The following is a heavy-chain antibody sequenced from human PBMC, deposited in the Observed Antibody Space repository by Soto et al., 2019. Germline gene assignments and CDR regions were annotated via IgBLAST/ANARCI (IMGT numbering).Heavy chain of an antibody. D-gene: IGHD3-9*01. V-gene: IGHV3-30*18. CDR1: GFTFSSYG. Sequence: GGSLRLSCAASGFTFSSYGMHWVRQAPGKGLEWVAVISYDGSNKYYADSVKGRFTISRDNSKNTLYLQMNSLRAEDTAVYYCAKDLHYDILTGYSHYYYYYGMDVWGQGTTVTVSS. CDR3: AKDLHYDILTGYSHYYYYYGMDV. CDR2: ISYDGSNK. J-gene: IGHJ6*02.